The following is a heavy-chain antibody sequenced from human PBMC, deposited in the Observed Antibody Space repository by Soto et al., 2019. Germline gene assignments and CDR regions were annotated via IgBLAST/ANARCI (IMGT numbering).Heavy chain of an antibody. Sequence: PGGSLRLSCAASGFTFSSYWMSWVRQAPGKGLEWVANIKQDGSEKYYVDSVKGRFTISRDNAKNSLYLQMNSLRAEDTAVYYCARENVITIFGVVASSSKMDYWGQGTLVTVSS. CDR2: IKQDGSEK. CDR1: GFTFSSYW. CDR3: ARENVITIFGVVASSSKMDY. D-gene: IGHD3-3*01. J-gene: IGHJ4*02. V-gene: IGHV3-7*04.